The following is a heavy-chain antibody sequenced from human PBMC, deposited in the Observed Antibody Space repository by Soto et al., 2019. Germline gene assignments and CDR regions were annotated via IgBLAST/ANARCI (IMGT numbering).Heavy chain of an antibody. J-gene: IGHJ4*02. CDR3: ARDGGAD. D-gene: IGHD3-10*01. CDR1: GFTFSNYD. Sequence: QVQLVESGGGVVQPGRSLRLSCAAFGFTFSNYDMHWVRQAPGKGLAWVAVISYDETKKYYADSVKGRFTISRHNSENPLYLQMNSLRDEDTAVYYWARDGGADWGQGTLVTVSS. V-gene: IGHV3-30-3*01. CDR2: ISYDETKK.